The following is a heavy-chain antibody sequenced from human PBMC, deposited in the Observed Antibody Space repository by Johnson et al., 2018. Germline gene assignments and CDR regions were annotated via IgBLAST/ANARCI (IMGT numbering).Heavy chain of an antibody. Sequence: VQLVQSGGGLVQPGGSLRLSCAASGFTFSSYWMHWVRQAPGKGRVWVSRITSDGSSTSYADSVKGRFTISRDNAKNTLYLQRNSLRAEDTAVYYLASRPGRGYYDSSGYYNIWGQGTRVTVSS. CDR2: ITSDGSST. D-gene: IGHD3-22*01. CDR1: GFTFSSYW. J-gene: IGHJ3*02. V-gene: IGHV3-74*02. CDR3: ASRPGRGYYDSSGYYNI.